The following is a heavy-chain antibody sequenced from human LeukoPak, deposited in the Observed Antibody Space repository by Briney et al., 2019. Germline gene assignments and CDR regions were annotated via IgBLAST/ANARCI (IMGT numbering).Heavy chain of an antibody. CDR2: ISSSSSII. D-gene: IGHD3-3*01. V-gene: IGHV3-48*01. Sequence: GGSLRLSCAASGFTFSSFSMNWVRQAPGKGLEWVSYISSSSSIIYYADSVKGRFTISRDNAKNSLYLQMNSLRAEDTAVHYCARDYDFWSGYYTGIFDYWGQGTLVTVSS. CDR3: ARDYDFWSGYYTGIFDY. J-gene: IGHJ4*02. CDR1: GFTFSSFS.